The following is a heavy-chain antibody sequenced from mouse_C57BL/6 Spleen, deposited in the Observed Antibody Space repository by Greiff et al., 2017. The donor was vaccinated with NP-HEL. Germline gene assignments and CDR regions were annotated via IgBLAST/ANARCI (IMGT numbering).Heavy chain of an antibody. D-gene: IGHD1-1*01. CDR2: ISYDGSN. Sequence: ESGPGLVKPSQSLSLTCSVTGYSITSGYYWNWIRQFPGNKLEWMGYISYDGSNNYNPSLKNRISITRDTSKNQFFLKLNSVTTEDTATYYCARDYYGRSFDYLGQGTTLTVSS. CDR1: GYSITSGYY. CDR3: ARDYYGRSFDY. J-gene: IGHJ2*01. V-gene: IGHV3-6*01.